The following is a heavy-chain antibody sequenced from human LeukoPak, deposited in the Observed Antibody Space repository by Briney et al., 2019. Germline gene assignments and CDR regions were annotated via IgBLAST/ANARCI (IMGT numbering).Heavy chain of an antibody. V-gene: IGHV3-7*01. Sequence: GGSLRLSCAASGFTFSSYWMSWVRQAPGKGLEWVANIKQDGSEKYYVDSVKGRFTISRDNAKNPLYLQMNSLRAEDTAVYYCARDLMVRGVDYFDYWGQGTLVTVSS. CDR2: IKQDGSEK. D-gene: IGHD3-10*01. J-gene: IGHJ4*02. CDR1: GFTFSSYW. CDR3: ARDLMVRGVDYFDY.